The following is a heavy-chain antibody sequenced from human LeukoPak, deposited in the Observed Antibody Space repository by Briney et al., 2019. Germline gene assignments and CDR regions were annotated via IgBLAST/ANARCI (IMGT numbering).Heavy chain of an antibody. CDR3: ARLLRGYSYGDYYYYYYMDV. Sequence: SETLSLTCTVSGGSISSYYWSWIRQPPGKGLEWIGYIYTSGSTNYNPSLKSRVTISVDTSKNQLSLKLSSVTAADTAVYYCARLLRGYSYGDYYYYYYMDVWGKGTTVTVSS. D-gene: IGHD5-18*01. V-gene: IGHV4-4*09. J-gene: IGHJ6*03. CDR2: IYTSGST. CDR1: GGSISSYY.